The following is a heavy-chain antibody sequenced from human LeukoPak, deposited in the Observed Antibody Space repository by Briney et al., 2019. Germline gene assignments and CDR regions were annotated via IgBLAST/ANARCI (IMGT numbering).Heavy chain of an antibody. D-gene: IGHD3-22*01. Sequence: ASVKVSCKASGYTFTSYYMHWVRQAPGQGLEWMGIIDPSGGSTSYAQKFQGRVTMTRDTSTSTVYMELSSLRSEDTAVYYCARGGSTHYYDSSGYLPAYWGQGTLVTVSP. J-gene: IGHJ4*02. V-gene: IGHV1-46*01. CDR1: GYTFTSYY. CDR3: ARGGSTHYYDSSGYLPAY. CDR2: IDPSGGST.